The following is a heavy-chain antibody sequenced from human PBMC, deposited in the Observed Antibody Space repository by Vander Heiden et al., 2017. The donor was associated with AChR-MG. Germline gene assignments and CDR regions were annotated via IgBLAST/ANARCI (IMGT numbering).Heavy chain of an antibody. CDR1: GFTFSNAW. J-gene: IGHJ4*02. CDR3: TTDWSTALDY. Sequence: VQLGELGGGWVKPGGPLRPPGAAPGFTFSNAWMSWVRQAPGKGLEWVGRIKSKTDGGTTDYAAPVKGRFTISRDDSKNTLYLQMNSLKTEDTAVYYCTTDWSTALDYWGQGTLVTVSS. D-gene: IGHD3-3*01. CDR2: IKSKTDGGTT. V-gene: IGHV3-15*01.